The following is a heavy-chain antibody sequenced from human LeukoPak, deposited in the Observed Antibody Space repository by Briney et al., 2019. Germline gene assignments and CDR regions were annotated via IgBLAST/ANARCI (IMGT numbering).Heavy chain of an antibody. Sequence: PGGSLRLSCAASGFTFSSYSMNWVRQAPGKGLEWVSYISSSSSTIYYADSVKGRFTISRDNAKNSLYLQMNSLRAEDTAVYYCARLVAHYYDSSGYHFDYWGQGTLVTVSS. CDR1: GFTFSSYS. V-gene: IGHV3-48*01. CDR2: ISSSSSTI. D-gene: IGHD3-22*01. J-gene: IGHJ4*02. CDR3: ARLVAHYYDSSGYHFDY.